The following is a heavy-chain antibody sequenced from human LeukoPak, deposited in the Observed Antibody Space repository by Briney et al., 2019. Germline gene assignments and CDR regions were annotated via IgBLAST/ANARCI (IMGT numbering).Heavy chain of an antibody. CDR2: TSGSGSDT. D-gene: IGHD5-24*01. V-gene: IGHV3-23*01. CDR1: GFSFSNYA. J-gene: IGHJ4*02. Sequence: GSLRLSCVASGFSFSNYAMSWVRQAPGKGLEWVSGTSGSGSDTYYAESVKGRFTISRDNSKNTLYLQMNSPRAEDTAVYYCAKVGVATIVGVIGYWGQGALVTVSS. CDR3: AKVGVATIVGVIGY.